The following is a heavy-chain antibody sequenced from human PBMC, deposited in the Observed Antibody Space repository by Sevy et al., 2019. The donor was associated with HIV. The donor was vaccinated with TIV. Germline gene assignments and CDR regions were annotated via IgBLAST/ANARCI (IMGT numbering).Heavy chain of an antibody. V-gene: IGHV3-30-3*01. D-gene: IGHD5-12*01. Sequence: EGSLRLSCAASGFTFSSYAMHWVRQAPGKVLEWVAVISYDGSNKYYADSVKGRFTISRDNSKNTLYLQMNSLRAEDTAVYYCARDYRYGGYGPPNDDWGQGTLVTVSS. J-gene: IGHJ4*02. CDR3: ARDYRYGGYGPPNDD. CDR1: GFTFSSYA. CDR2: ISYDGSNK.